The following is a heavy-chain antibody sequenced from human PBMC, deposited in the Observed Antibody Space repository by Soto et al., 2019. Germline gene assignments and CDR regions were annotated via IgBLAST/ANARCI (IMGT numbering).Heavy chain of an antibody. CDR2: IYPGDSDT. CDR3: AIGSTVGTTTGFFYV. J-gene: IGHJ4*02. Sequence: GESLKISCKGSGYSFPTHWIGWVRQMPGKGLEWMGIIYPGDSDTRYSPSFQGQVTISVDKSINTAYLQWSTLKASDTAMYYCAIGSTVGTTTGFFYVCGQGTLVTGSA. D-gene: IGHD1-26*01. V-gene: IGHV5-51*01. CDR1: GYSFPTHW.